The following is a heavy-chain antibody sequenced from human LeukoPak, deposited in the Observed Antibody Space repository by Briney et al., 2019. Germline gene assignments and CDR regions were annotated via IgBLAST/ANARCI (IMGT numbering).Heavy chain of an antibody. CDR3: AREMVAATGYYYGMDV. Sequence: GGSLRLSCAASGFTFSSYDMHWVRQATGKGLEWVSAIGTAGDTYYPRSVKGRFTISRENAKNSLYLQMNSLRAGDTAVYYCAREMVAATGYYYGMDVWGQGTTVTVSS. J-gene: IGHJ6*02. V-gene: IGHV3-13*04. CDR1: GFTFSSYD. CDR2: IGTAGDT. D-gene: IGHD2-15*01.